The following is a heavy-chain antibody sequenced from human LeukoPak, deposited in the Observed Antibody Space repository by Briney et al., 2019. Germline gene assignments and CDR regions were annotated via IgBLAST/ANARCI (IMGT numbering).Heavy chain of an antibody. Sequence: ASVKVSCKVSGYTLTELSMHWVRQAPGKGLEWMGGFDPEDGETIYAQKFQGRVTMTEDTSTDTVYMELSSLRSEDTAVYYCATGLINYYDSSGYPYYFDYWGQGTLVTVSS. CDR3: ATGLINYYDSSGYPYYFDY. V-gene: IGHV1-24*01. CDR1: GYTLTELS. D-gene: IGHD3-22*01. J-gene: IGHJ4*02. CDR2: FDPEDGET.